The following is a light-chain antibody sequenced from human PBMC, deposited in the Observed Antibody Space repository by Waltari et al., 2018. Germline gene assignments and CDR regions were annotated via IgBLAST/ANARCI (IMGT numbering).Light chain of an antibody. CDR1: SSNIGNDY. CDR3: GTWDTSLSALI. V-gene: IGLV1-51*02. Sequence: QSVLTQPPSVSAAPGQTVTISCSGSSSNIGNDYVSWYQQLPGTAPKVFIYEKNKRPHGSPDRLSGSKSGTSATLGITGLQTGDEADYYCGTWDTSLSALIFGGGTKLTVL. CDR2: EKN. J-gene: IGLJ2*01.